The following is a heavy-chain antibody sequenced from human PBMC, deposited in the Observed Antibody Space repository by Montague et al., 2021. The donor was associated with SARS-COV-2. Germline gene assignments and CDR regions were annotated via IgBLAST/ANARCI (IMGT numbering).Heavy chain of an antibody. D-gene: IGHD4-11*01. CDR2: IYYSGST. V-gene: IGHV4-31*03. CDR3: ARVNTVRVYWCDP. CDR1: GGSISSGCYY. J-gene: IGHJ5*02. Sequence: TLSLTCTVSGGSISSGCYYWSWIRQHPGKGLERIGYIYYSGSTYYNPSLKSRVTISVDTSKNQFSLKLSSVTAADTDVYYCARVNTVRVYWCDPWGQGTLVTVSS.